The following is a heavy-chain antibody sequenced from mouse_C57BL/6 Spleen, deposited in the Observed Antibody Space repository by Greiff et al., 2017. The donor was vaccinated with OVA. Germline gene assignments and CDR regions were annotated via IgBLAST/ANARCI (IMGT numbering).Heavy chain of an antibody. CDR1: GFTFTDYY. J-gene: IGHJ4*01. CDR2: IRNKANGYTT. D-gene: IGHD2-2*01. CDR3: ASVYYVYYYYAMDY. Sequence: EVMLVESGGGLVQPGGSLSLSCAASGFTFTDYYMSWVRQPPGKALEWLGFIRNKANGYTTEYSSSVKGRFTISRDNSQSFLYLHMHALRAADSATYYCASVYYVYYYYAMDYWGQGTSVTVSS. V-gene: IGHV7-3*01.